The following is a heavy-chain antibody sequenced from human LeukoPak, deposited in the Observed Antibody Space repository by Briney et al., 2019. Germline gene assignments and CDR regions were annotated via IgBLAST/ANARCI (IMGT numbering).Heavy chain of an antibody. CDR2: IYHSGST. V-gene: IGHV4-38-2*02. D-gene: IGHD3-22*01. Sequence: PSETLSLTCTVSGYSISSGYYWGWIRQPPGKGLEWIGSIYHSGSTYYNPSLKSRVTISVDTSKNQFSLKLSSVTAADTAVYYCARDTDSSGYSNAFDIWGQGTMVTVSS. CDR3: ARDTDSSGYSNAFDI. CDR1: GYSISSGYY. J-gene: IGHJ3*02.